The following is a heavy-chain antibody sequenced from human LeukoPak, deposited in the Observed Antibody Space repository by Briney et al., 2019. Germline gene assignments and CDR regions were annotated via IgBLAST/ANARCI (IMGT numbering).Heavy chain of an antibody. D-gene: IGHD4-11*01. Sequence: SVKFSCKASGGTLSSYSVYWVLQAPGQGLEWMGRIIPIFGTANYAQKFQGRVTITTDESTSTAYMEMSSLRSEDTAVYYCASSVKSSDYYYYMDVWGKGTTVPVSS. V-gene: IGHV1-69*05. CDR3: ASSVKSSDYYYYMDV. CDR1: GGTLSSYS. J-gene: IGHJ6*03. CDR2: IIPIFGTA.